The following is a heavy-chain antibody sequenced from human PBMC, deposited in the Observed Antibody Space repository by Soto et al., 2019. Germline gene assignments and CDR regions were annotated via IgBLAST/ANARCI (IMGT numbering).Heavy chain of an antibody. V-gene: IGHV3-23*01. Sequence: GGSLRLSCAASGFTFSSYAMSWVRQAPGKGLEWVSAISGSGGSTYYADSVKGRFTISRDNSKNTLYLQMNSLRAEDTAVYYCAKDLVFDYGDPNYYYYGMDVWGQGTTVTVSS. CDR3: AKDLVFDYGDPNYYYYGMDV. D-gene: IGHD4-17*01. CDR1: GFTFSSYA. J-gene: IGHJ6*02. CDR2: ISGSGGST.